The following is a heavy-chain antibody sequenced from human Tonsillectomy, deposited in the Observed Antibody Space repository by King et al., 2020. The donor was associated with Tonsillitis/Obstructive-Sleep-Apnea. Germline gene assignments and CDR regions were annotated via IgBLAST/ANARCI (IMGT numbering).Heavy chain of an antibody. CDR2: SIPIFGTA. V-gene: IGHV1-69*12. CDR1: GGTFSSYA. J-gene: IGHJ4*02. Sequence: QLVQSGAEVKKPGSSVKVSCKASGGTFSSYAINWVRKAPGQGLGWMGGSIPIFGTADYAQKFQGRVTITADESTSTPYMEVSSLRAEDTAVYYCARERSGGSSYYFDYWGQGTLVIVSS. CDR3: ARERSGGSSYYFDY. D-gene: IGHD2-15*01.